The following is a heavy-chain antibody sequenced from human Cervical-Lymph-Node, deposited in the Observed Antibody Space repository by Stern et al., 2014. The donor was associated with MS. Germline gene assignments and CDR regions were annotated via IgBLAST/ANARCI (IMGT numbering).Heavy chain of an antibody. J-gene: IGHJ4*02. CDR1: GFTFSSCA. CDR3: AKEKWVPATAEIDY. CDR2: IGANGVAT. Sequence: EVQLVESGGGLLHPGGSLRLSCEASGFTFSSCAMTWVRQAPGKGLEWVSSIGANGVATYYVDSVKGRFAISRDNSKNTVYLEMSSLRVDDTAVYFCAKEKWVPATAEIDYWGQGTLVTVSS. V-gene: IGHV3-23*04. D-gene: IGHD2-2*01.